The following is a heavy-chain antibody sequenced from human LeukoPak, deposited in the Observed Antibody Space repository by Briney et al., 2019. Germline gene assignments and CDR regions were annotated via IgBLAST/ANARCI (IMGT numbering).Heavy chain of an antibody. V-gene: IGHV1-69*05. J-gene: IGHJ4*02. CDR2: IIPIFGTA. CDR3: ARDGLLWFGELLF. D-gene: IGHD3-10*01. Sequence: ASVKVSCKASGGTFSSYAISWVRQAPGQGLEWMGGIIPIFGTANYAQKLQGRVTMTTDTSTSTAYMELRSLRSDDTAVYYCARDGLLWFGELLFGGQGTLVTVSS. CDR1: GGTFSSYA.